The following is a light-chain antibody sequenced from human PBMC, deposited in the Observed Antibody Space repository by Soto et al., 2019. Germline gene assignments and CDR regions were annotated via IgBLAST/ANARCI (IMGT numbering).Light chain of an antibody. V-gene: IGLV2-14*03. J-gene: IGLJ3*02. Sequence: QSALTQPASVSGSPGQSIIISCTATSSYVGTYNYVSWFQHHPGKAPQLMIYDVSNRPSGVSYRFSGSKSGNTASLTISGLQADDVGDSSCSSYTTTTTWVFGGGTKVTVL. CDR3: SSYTTTTTWV. CDR2: DVS. CDR1: SSYVGTYNY.